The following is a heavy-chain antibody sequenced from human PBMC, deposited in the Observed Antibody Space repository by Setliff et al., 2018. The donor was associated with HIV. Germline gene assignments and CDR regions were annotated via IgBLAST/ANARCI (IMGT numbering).Heavy chain of an antibody. CDR1: GYSFTSYW. Sequence: GESLKISCKGSGYSFTSYWIGWVRQMPGKGLEWMGIIYPGDSDTRYSPSFQGQVTLSADKSISTAYLQWSSLKASDTAMYYCARHLIPGDPRYSSSWHYWGQGTRVTVSS. CDR2: IYPGDSDT. CDR3: ARHLIPGDPRYSSSWHY. J-gene: IGHJ4*02. V-gene: IGHV5-51*01. D-gene: IGHD6-13*01.